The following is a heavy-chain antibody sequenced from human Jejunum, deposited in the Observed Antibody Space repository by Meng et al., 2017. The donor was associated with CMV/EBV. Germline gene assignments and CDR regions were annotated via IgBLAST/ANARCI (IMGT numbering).Heavy chain of an antibody. CDR1: GVPIASFF. J-gene: IGHJ4*02. Sequence: PDIVAPSSTPSLPWIVSGVPIASFFWTWIRRPPGKGMGWIGRLSSSVSTYYNPSLKRRVTMSMDTAKNQFSLKLTSVTAADTAMYYCARDSSTSFDYWGQGTLVTVSS. CDR3: ARDSSTSFDY. V-gene: IGHV4-4*07. CDR2: LSSSVST.